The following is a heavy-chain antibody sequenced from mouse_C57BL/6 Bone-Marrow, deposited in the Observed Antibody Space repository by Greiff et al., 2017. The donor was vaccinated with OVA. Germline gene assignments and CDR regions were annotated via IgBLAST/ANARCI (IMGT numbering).Heavy chain of an antibody. Sequence: LVESGAELVRPGASVTLSCKASGYTFTDYEMHWVKQTPVHGLEWIGAIDPETGGTAYNQKFKGKAILTADKSSSTAYMELRSLTSEDSAVYYCTRTNYYGSSYYFDYWGQGTTLTVSS. D-gene: IGHD1-1*01. V-gene: IGHV1-15*01. CDR3: TRTNYYGSSYYFDY. J-gene: IGHJ2*01. CDR1: GYTFTDYE. CDR2: IDPETGGT.